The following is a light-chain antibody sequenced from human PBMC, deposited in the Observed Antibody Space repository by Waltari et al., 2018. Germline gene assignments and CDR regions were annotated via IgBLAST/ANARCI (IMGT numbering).Light chain of an antibody. J-gene: IGLJ2*01. CDR1: RSDVGGWTH. CDR3: ASYTSSNTLV. CDR2: DVT. V-gene: IGLV2-14*03. Sequence: QSALAQRASVSGTSGQSITISCSGTRSDVGGWTHFSCYQQYPGKFPKLLIYDVTIRPSGVSNRFSGSKSGNTASLTISGLQAEDEADYYCASYTSSNTLVFGVGTTLTVL.